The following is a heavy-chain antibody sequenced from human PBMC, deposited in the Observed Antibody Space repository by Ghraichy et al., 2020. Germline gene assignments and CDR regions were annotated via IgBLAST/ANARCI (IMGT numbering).Heavy chain of an antibody. CDR2: IYLDDSDDSDT. D-gene: IGHD2-15*01. V-gene: IGHV5-51*01. CDR3: ARQVQGRTCSGGRCWDYYYGMDV. J-gene: IGHJ6*02. Sequence: GESPNISCKGSGYSFTSNWIAWVRQIPGKGLEWMGIIYLDDSDDSDTKYSPSFQGQVTISADKSISTAYLQWSSLKASDTAMYYCARQVQGRTCSGGRCWDYYYGMDVWGQGTTVTVSS. CDR1: GYSFTSNW.